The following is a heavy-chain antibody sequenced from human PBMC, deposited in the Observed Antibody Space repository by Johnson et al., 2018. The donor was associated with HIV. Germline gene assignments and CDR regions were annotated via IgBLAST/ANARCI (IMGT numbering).Heavy chain of an antibody. Sequence: VQLVESGGALVQPGESLRLSCAASGLTFYTYALSWVRQAPGKGLEWVASISGSADRTYYADSVKGRFTISRDNAKNSLYLQMNSLRAEDTAVYYCARERVWYYDSSGDVAFDIWGQGTMVTVSS. V-gene: IGHV3-23*04. CDR3: ARERVWYYDSSGDVAFDI. J-gene: IGHJ3*02. D-gene: IGHD3-22*01. CDR2: ISGSADRT. CDR1: GLTFYTYA.